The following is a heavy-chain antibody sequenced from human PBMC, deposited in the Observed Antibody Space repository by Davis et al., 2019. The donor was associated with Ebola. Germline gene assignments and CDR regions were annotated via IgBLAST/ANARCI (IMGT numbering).Heavy chain of an antibody. Sequence: SVKVSCKASGGTFSSYTISWVRQAPGQGLEWMGRIIPILGIANYAQKFQGRVTITADKSTSTAYMELSSLRSEDTAVYYCARDPVGATPGYYYGMDVWGQGTTVTVSS. CDR1: GGTFSSYT. V-gene: IGHV1-69*04. CDR3: ARDPVGATPGYYYGMDV. CDR2: IIPILGIA. D-gene: IGHD1-26*01. J-gene: IGHJ6*02.